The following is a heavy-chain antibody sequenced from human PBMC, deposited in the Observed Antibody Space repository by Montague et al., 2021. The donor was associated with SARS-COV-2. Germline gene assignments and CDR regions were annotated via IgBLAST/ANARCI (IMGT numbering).Heavy chain of an antibody. CDR3: AKSLDTSGYSFERGADY. Sequence: SLRLPFSASGFTFNTYAMTWVRQAPGKGLEWVSAIGGSGAGTYYADSVKGRFTISRDNSKNTLFLQMNSLRAEDTALYYCAKSLDTSGYSFERGADYWGQGTLVTVSS. CDR2: IGGSGAGT. V-gene: IGHV3-23*01. D-gene: IGHD5-12*01. CDR1: GFTFNTYA. J-gene: IGHJ4*02.